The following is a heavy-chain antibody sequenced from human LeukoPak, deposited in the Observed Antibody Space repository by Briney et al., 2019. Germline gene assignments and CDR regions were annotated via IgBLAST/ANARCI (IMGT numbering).Heavy chain of an antibody. CDR1: GFTFSSYS. V-gene: IGHV3-48*01. D-gene: IGHD5-12*01. CDR3: AREEVATIIDY. Sequence: GGSLRLSCAASGFTFSSYSMNWVRQAPGKGLEWVSYISSSGSTIYYAGSVKGRFTISRDNAKNSLYLQMNSLRAEDTAAYYCAREEVATIIDYWGQGTLVTVSS. J-gene: IGHJ4*02. CDR2: ISSSGSTI.